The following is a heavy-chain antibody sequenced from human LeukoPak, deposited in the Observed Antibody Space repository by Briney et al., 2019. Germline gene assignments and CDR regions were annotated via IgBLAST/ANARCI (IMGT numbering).Heavy chain of an antibody. V-gene: IGHV1-18*01. CDR2: ISAYNGNT. Sequence: ASVKVSCKASGYTFTSYGISWVRQAPGQGLEWMGWISAYNGNTNYAQKLQGRVTMTTDTSTSTAYMELRSLRSDDTAVYYYARDRPLDADDYYGFYYFDYWGQGTLVTVSS. CDR3: ARDRPLDADDYYGFYYFDY. CDR1: GYTFTSYG. J-gene: IGHJ4*02. D-gene: IGHD3-10*01.